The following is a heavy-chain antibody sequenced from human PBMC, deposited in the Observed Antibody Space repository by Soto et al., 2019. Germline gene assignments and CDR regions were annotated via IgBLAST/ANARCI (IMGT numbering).Heavy chain of an antibody. CDR1: GGTFSSYA. CDR2: IIPIFGTA. Sequence: SVKVSCKASGGTFSSYAISWVRQAPGQGLEWMGGIIPIFGTANYAQKFQGRVTITADESTSTAYMELSSLRSEDTAVYYCARGGNYYDSSGYYYYFDYWGQGALVTVSS. J-gene: IGHJ4*02. CDR3: ARGGNYYDSSGYYYYFDY. D-gene: IGHD3-22*01. V-gene: IGHV1-69*13.